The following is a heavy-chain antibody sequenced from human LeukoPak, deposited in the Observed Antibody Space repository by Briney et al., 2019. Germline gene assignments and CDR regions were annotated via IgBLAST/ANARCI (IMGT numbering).Heavy chain of an antibody. CDR2: TRYRSTWMT. J-gene: IGHJ4*02. CDR3: VRHFNWGFDY. Sequence: SQTLSLTCAISGDSVSSKSVSWSWIRQSPLGGLEFLGRTRYRSTWMTFYSLSVQSRMTINADTFRNHVSLRLNSVTPEDTALYYCVRHFNWGFDYWGQGTLVTVSS. V-gene: IGHV6-1*01. D-gene: IGHD7-27*01. CDR1: GDSVSSKSVS.